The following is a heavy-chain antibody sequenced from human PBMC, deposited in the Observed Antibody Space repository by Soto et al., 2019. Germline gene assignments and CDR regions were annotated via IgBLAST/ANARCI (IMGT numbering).Heavy chain of an antibody. V-gene: IGHV3-33*01. CDR3: ARDHYYDSSGPNWYFDL. CDR1: GFTFSSYG. Sequence: QVQLVESGGGVVQPGRSLRLSCAASGFTFSSYGMHWVRQAPGKGLEWVAVIWYDGSNKYYADSVKGRFTISRDNSXTXXYLQMNSLRAEDTAVYYCARDHYYDSSGPNWYFDLWGRGTLVPVSS. D-gene: IGHD3-22*01. CDR2: IWYDGSNK. J-gene: IGHJ2*01.